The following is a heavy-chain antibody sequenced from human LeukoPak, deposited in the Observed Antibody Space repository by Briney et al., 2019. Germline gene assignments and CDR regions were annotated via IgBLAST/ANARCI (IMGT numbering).Heavy chain of an antibody. CDR1: GCTFSNYA. CDR2: ITGSGIST. CDR3: AKDNTKTTIDAFDI. J-gene: IGHJ3*02. Sequence: GGALRLSCAASGCTFSNYAMTWFRQAPGKGLEWVSGITGSGISTYYADSVKGRFTISRDNSKNTLYLQMNTLRAEDTAIYYCAKDNTKTTIDAFDIWGQGTMVTVSS. D-gene: IGHD4-17*01. V-gene: IGHV3-23*01.